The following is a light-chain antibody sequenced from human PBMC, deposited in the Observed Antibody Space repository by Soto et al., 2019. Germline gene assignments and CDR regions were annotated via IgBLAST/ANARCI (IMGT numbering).Light chain of an antibody. CDR1: HSVASSF. CDR3: QQHSNWPPGIT. CDR2: GAS. V-gene: IGKV3-11*01. J-gene: IGKJ5*01. Sequence: EIVLTQSPGSLCLSQGESATLSCRERHSVASSFLAWYQQKPGQAPRVHIYGASIRATGIPDRFSGSGSGTDFALTISSLQSEDFAVYYCQQHSNWPPGITFGQGTRLEI.